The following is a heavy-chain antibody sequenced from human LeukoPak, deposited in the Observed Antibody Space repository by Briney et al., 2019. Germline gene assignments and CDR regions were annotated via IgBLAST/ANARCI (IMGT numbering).Heavy chain of an antibody. D-gene: IGHD3-10*01. J-gene: IGHJ6*03. V-gene: IGHV1-69*05. CDR3: ARDREYGSGSYYDYYYYMDV. CDR2: IIPIFGTA. Sequence: SVKVSCKASGGTFSSYAISWVRQAPGQGLEWMGGIIPIFGTANYAQKFQGRVTITTDESTSTAYMELSSLRSEDTAVYYCARDREYGSGSYYDYYYYMDVWGKGTTVTVSS. CDR1: GGTFSSYA.